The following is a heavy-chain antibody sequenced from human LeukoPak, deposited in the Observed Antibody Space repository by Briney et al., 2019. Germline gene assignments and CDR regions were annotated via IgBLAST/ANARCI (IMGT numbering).Heavy chain of an antibody. V-gene: IGHV3-7*01. CDR2: IKQDGSEK. D-gene: IGHD1-26*01. J-gene: IGHJ4*02. Sequence: PGGSLRLSCAASGFTFSRNWMTWVRQAPGKGLEWVANIKQDGSEKYYVDSVKGRFSISRDNAKNSLYLQLNSLRVEDTAVYYCASRIVGTPDYFDYWGQGTLVTVSS. CDR3: ASRIVGTPDYFDY. CDR1: GFTFSRNW.